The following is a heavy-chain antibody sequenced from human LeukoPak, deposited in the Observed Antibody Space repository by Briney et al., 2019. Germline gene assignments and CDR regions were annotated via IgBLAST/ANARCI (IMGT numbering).Heavy chain of an antibody. CDR2: MSGSGVSP. CDR3: AKANSPYYYDSSSYSTFDY. Sequence: PGGSLRLSCAASGFTFSSYAMNWVRQAPGKGLEWVSGMSGSGVSPYYADSVKGRFTMSRDNSKNTMYLQMNSLRAEDTAVYYCAKANSPYYYDSSSYSTFDYWGQGTLVTVSS. CDR1: GFTFSSYA. J-gene: IGHJ4*02. V-gene: IGHV3-23*01. D-gene: IGHD3-22*01.